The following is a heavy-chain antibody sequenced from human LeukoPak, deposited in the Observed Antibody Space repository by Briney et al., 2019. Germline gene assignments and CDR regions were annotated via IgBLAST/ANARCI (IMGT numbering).Heavy chain of an antibody. CDR2: INHSGST. V-gene: IGHV4-34*01. J-gene: IGHJ6*03. CDR1: GGSFSGYY. Sequence: TSEALSLTCAVYGGSFSGYYWSWIRQPPGKGLEWIGEINHSGSTNYNPSLKSRVTISVDTSKNQFSLKLSSVTAADTAVYYCARGRSYDFWSGLTGYYMDVWGKGTTVTVSS. D-gene: IGHD3-3*01. CDR3: ARGRSYDFWSGLTGYYMDV.